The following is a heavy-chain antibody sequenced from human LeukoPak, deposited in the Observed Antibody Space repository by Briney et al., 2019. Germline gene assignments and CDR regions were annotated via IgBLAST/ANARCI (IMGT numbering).Heavy chain of an antibody. J-gene: IGHJ4*02. V-gene: IGHV3-23*01. CDR3: AKSRARKEGSSGSTDY. Sequence: GGSLRLSCAASGFTFSDFGMSWVRQASRRGLEWVSAITGSGGSTYYADSVKGRFTISRDNSKNTLYLQMSSLGADDAARYYCAKSRARKEGSSGSTDYWGQGTLVTVSS. D-gene: IGHD3-22*01. CDR2: ITGSGGST. CDR1: GFTFSDFG.